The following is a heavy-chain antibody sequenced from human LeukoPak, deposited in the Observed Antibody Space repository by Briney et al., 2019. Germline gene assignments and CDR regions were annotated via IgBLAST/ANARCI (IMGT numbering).Heavy chain of an antibody. Sequence: SETLSLTCPVSGGSISSSSYYWGWIRQPPGKGLEWIGSIYYSGSTYYNPSLKSRVTISVDTSKNQFSLKLSSVTAGDTSVYYCARTLMNIFGVVTIDAFDIWGQGTMVTVSS. CDR1: GGSISSSSYY. D-gene: IGHD3-3*01. CDR3: ARTLMNIFGVVTIDAFDI. J-gene: IGHJ3*02. V-gene: IGHV4-39*01. CDR2: IYYSGST.